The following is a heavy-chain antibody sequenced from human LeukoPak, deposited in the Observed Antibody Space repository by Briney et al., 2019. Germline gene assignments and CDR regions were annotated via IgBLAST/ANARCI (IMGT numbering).Heavy chain of an antibody. CDR3: ARHEGSTCFDH. V-gene: IGHV4-34*01. CDR2: INHSGST. J-gene: IGHJ4*02. CDR1: GGSFSGYY. Sequence: KPSETLSLTCAVYGGSFSGYYWSWIRQPPGKGLEWTGEINHSGSTNYNPSLKSRVTISVDTSKNQFSLKLSSVTAADTAVYYCARHEGSTCFDHWGQGTLVTVSS. D-gene: IGHD5/OR15-5a*01.